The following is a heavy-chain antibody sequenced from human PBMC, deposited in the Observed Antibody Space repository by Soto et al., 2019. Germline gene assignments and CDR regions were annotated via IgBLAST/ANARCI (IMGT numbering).Heavy chain of an antibody. CDR3: ARGYYDFWSGYYISPYGMDV. V-gene: IGHV3-11*01. J-gene: IGHJ6*02. Sequence: AGGSLDLSCEVSGFPFSDYYMSWIRQAPGKGLEWVSYISSRGSSIYYADSVKGRFTISRDNAKNSLYLQMNGLRAEDTAVYYCARGYYDFWSGYYISPYGMDVWGQGTTVTVSS. CDR2: ISSRGSSI. CDR1: GFPFSDYY. D-gene: IGHD3-3*01.